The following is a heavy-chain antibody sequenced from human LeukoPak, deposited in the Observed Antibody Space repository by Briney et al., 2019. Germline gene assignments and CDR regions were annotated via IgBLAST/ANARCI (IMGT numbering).Heavy chain of an antibody. D-gene: IGHD2-2*01. Sequence: ASVKVSCKASGGTFSSYAISWVRQAPGQGLEWMGRIIPIFGTANYAQKFQGRVTITTDESTSTAYMELSSLRSEDTAVYYCARSPVGKYQLPKGRWFDPWGQGTLVTVSS. CDR3: ARSPVGKYQLPKGRWFDP. CDR2: IIPIFGTA. J-gene: IGHJ5*02. V-gene: IGHV1-69*05. CDR1: GGTFSSYA.